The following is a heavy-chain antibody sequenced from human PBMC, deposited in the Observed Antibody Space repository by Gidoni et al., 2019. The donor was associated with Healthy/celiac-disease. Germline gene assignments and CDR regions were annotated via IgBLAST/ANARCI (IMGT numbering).Heavy chain of an antibody. D-gene: IGHD1-1*01. CDR2: ISYDGSNK. V-gene: IGHV3-30*18. Sequence: QVQRVGSGGGGGEPGRSLRRSWAASGSTCRSSGMHWVRQAPGKALGWVAVISYDGSNKYYAYSVKGRFTISRDNSNHPLYLQMNSFRAEDTAVYYCAKGRVPPDYYYSGMDFWGQGTTVTVSS. CDR1: GSTCRSSG. J-gene: IGHJ6*02. CDR3: AKGRVPPDYYYSGMDF.